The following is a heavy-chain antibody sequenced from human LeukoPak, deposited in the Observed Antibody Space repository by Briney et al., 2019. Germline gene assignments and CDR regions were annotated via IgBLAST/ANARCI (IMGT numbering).Heavy chain of an antibody. J-gene: IGHJ4*02. V-gene: IGHV3-74*01. D-gene: IGHD3-10*01. Sequence: GGSLRLSCATSGFTFSNYWMHWVRQAPGKGLVWVSRIHSDGSSTTSADSVKGRSSISRGNAKNTLYLQMSSLRAEDTAVYYCARDRGPRTGFMVREAYDYWGQGTLVTVSS. CDR2: IHSDGSST. CDR3: ARDRGPRTGFMVREAYDY. CDR1: GFTFSNYW.